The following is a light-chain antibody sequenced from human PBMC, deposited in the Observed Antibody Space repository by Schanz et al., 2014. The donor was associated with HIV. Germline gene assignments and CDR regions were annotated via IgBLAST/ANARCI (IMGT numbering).Light chain of an antibody. V-gene: IGLV2-14*03. Sequence: QSALTQPASLSGSPGQSITISCTGTSIDVGGYDYVSWYQQHPDKAPRLIIYDVSNRPSGVSSRFSGSKSGNTASLTVSGLHAEDEADYYCNSHAGSNTFLFGGGTKLTVL. CDR3: NSHAGSNTFL. J-gene: IGLJ2*01. CDR2: DVS. CDR1: SIDVGGYDY.